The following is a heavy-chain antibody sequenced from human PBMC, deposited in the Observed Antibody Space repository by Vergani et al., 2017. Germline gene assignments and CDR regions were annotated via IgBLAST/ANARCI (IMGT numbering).Heavy chain of an antibody. J-gene: IGHJ6*02. Sequence: QVQLVESGGGVVQPGGSLRLSCAASGFTFNSYGMHWVRQAPGKGLEWVASIRSDESRRYYGDSMEGPFTISRDNSKNTLYLQVKSLRSEDTAVYYCARPEDGSGSYSYYYYYYGMDVWGQGTTVTVSS. V-gene: IGHV3-30*02. CDR2: IRSDESRR. CDR3: ARPEDGSGSYSYYYYYYGMDV. D-gene: IGHD3-10*01. CDR1: GFTFNSYG.